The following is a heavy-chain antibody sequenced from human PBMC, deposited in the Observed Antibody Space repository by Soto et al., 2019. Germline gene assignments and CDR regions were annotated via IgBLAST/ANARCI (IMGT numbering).Heavy chain of an antibody. Sequence: GASVKVSCKASGYTFTGYYMHWVRQSPGQGLGWMGWINPNSGGTNYAQKFQGWVTMTRDTSISTAYMELSRLRSDDTAVYYCARDPLWFGELLGRPHSYGMDVWGQGPTVTVSS. CDR1: GYTFTGYY. J-gene: IGHJ6*02. D-gene: IGHD3-10*01. CDR3: ARDPLWFGELLGRPHSYGMDV. V-gene: IGHV1-2*04. CDR2: INPNSGGT.